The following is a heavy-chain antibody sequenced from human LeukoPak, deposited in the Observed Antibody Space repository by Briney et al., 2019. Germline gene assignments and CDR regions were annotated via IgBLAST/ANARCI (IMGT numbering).Heavy chain of an antibody. V-gene: IGHV3-73*01. CDR2: IRSKANNYAT. J-gene: IGHJ4*02. CDR1: GFTFSGSD. Sequence: GGSLRLSCAASGFTFSGSDMHWVRQASGKGLEWVGRIRSKANNYATAYAASVKGRFTISRDDSKNTAYLQMNSLKTEDTAVYHCTRAYYDSSGYYYYGNSWGQGTLVTVSS. CDR3: TRAYYDSSGYYYYGNS. D-gene: IGHD3-22*01.